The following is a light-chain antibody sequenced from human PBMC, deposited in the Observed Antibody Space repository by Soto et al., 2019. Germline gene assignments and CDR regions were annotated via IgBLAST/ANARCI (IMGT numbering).Light chain of an antibody. Sequence: DIQLNQSPSFLSASVGDRVTITCRASPGISSSLAWYQQKPGKAPNVLSHAASVLQSGVPSRFSGSGSGTEFTLTINSLQPEDSATYYCQQLNSYPLTFGGGTKV. J-gene: IGKJ4*01. V-gene: IGKV1-9*01. CDR1: PGISSS. CDR2: AAS. CDR3: QQLNSYPLT.